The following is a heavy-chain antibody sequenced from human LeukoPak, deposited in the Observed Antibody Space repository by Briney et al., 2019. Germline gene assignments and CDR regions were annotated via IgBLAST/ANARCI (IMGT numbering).Heavy chain of an antibody. J-gene: IGHJ4*02. V-gene: IGHV1-8*03. CDR1: GYTFTSYV. Sequence: ASVKVSCKASGYTFTSYVINWVRQATGQGLEWMGWMNPNSGNTGYAQKFQGRVTITRNTSISTAYMELSSLGSEDTAVYYCARGGERFCDFWGQGTLVTVSS. D-gene: IGHD1-1*01. CDR3: ARGGERFCDF. CDR2: MNPNSGNT.